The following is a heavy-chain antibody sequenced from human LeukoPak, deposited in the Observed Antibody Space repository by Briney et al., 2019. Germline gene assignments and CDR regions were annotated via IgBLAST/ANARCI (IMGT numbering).Heavy chain of an antibody. CDR3: ARDCSSTSCYARSFDY. J-gene: IGHJ4*02. Sequence: ASVKVSCKASGYTFTSYGVSWVRQAPGQGLEWMGWISAYNGNTNYAQKLQGRVTMTTDTSTSTAYMELRSLRSDDTAVYYCARDCSSTSCYARSFDYWGQGTLVTVFS. V-gene: IGHV1-18*01. D-gene: IGHD2-2*01. CDR2: ISAYNGNT. CDR1: GYTFTSYG.